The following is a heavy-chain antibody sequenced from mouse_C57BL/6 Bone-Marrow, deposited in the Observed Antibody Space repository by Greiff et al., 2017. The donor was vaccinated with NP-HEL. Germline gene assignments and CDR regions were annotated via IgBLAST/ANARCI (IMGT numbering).Heavy chain of an antibody. D-gene: IGHD2-4*01. J-gene: IGHJ1*03. CDR3: VSTMITPYWYFDV. CDR2: IYPRSGNT. CDR1: GYTFTSYG. V-gene: IGHV1-81*01. Sequence: QVHVKQSGAELARPGASVKLSCKASGYTFTSYGISWVKQRTGQGLEWIGEIYPRSGNTYYNEKFKGKATLTADKSSSTAYMELRSLTSEDSAVYFCVSTMITPYWYFDVWGTGTTVTVSS.